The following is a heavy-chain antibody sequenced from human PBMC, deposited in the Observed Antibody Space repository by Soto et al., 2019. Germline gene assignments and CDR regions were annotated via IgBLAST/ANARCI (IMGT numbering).Heavy chain of an antibody. CDR2: IWNDGSHK. D-gene: IGHD3-22*01. CDR1: GFIFSTYA. CDR3: ARDQRDAYDPWYFDY. Sequence: QVQLAESGGGVVQPGRSLRLSCAASGFIFSTYAMHWVRQAPGKGLGWVAVIWNDGSHKFYAHFVEGRFTISRDNSKNTMYLQMDSVRVEDTAVYYCARDQRDAYDPWYFDYWGQGTLVTVSS. J-gene: IGHJ4*02. V-gene: IGHV3-33*01.